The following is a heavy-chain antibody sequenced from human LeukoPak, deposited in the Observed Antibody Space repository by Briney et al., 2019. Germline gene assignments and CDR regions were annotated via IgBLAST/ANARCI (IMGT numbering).Heavy chain of an antibody. V-gene: IGHV4-34*01. J-gene: IGHJ4*02. CDR1: GGSFNGYY. CDR3: ARDSSSFDY. Sequence: SETLSLTCAVYGGSFNGYYWSWIRQPPGKGLEWIGEINHSGSTNYNPSLKSRVTISADTSKNQFSLKLSSVTAADTAVYYCARDSSSFDYWGQGTLVTVSS. D-gene: IGHD6-6*01. CDR2: INHSGST.